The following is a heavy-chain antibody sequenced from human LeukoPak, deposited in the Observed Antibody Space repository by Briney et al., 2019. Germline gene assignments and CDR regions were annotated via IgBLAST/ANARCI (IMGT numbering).Heavy chain of an antibody. Sequence: PGGSLRLSCAACGYPFRSYAMTWVRQAPGKGLEWVSGISGSGGGIYYADSVKGRFTIYRDNSKNTLYLQMSSLRAEDPAVYYCATLAGYFDCLPRAGWFDPWGQGTPFTVSS. V-gene: IGHV3-23*01. CDR1: GYPFRSYA. CDR3: ATLAGYFDCLPRAGWFDP. D-gene: IGHD3-9*01. CDR2: ISGSGGGI. J-gene: IGHJ5*02.